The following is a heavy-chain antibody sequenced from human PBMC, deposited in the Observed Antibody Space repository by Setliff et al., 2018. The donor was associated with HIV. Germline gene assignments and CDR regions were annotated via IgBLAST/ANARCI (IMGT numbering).Heavy chain of an antibody. J-gene: IGHJ6*02. CDR2: ISSSSSYI. CDR1: GFTFSSYS. V-gene: IGHV3-21*01. Sequence: GGSLRLSCAASGFTFSSYSMNWVRQAPGKGLEWVSSISSSSSYIYYADSVKGRFTISRDNAKNSLYLQMNSLRAEDTAVYYCARDFRRYFDYYYYGMDVWGQGTTVTVSS. CDR3: ARDFRRYFDYYYYGMDV. D-gene: IGHD3-9*01.